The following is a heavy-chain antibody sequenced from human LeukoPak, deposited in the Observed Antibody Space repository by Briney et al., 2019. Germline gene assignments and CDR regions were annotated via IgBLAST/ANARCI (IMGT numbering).Heavy chain of an antibody. CDR1: GGSISSTDW. Sequence: PSGTLSLTCAVSGGSISSTDWWSWVRRPPGKGLEWIGEVYHSGSTNYNPSLNSRVTMSVDKSKNQFSLKLSSVTAADTAVYYCARGPGTALVRGGLYWGLGTLVTVSS. V-gene: IGHV4-4*02. CDR2: VYHSGST. D-gene: IGHD5-18*01. J-gene: IGHJ4*02. CDR3: ARGPGTALVRGGLY.